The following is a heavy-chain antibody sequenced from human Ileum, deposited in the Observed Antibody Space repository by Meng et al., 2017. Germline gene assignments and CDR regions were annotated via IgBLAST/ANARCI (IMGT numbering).Heavy chain of an antibody. Sequence: QVQLQESGPGLVKPSETLSLTCSVSGGSIRSYSWRWIRQPPGKGLEWIAYIHYSGSTNYNPSLKNRVTITVDTSKNQFSLKLTTVTASDTAVYYCARHRDGGSYPLDYWGQGTLVTVSS. CDR3: ARHRDGGSYPLDY. J-gene: IGHJ4*02. CDR2: IHYSGST. V-gene: IGHV4-59*08. D-gene: IGHD1-26*01. CDR1: GGSIRSYS.